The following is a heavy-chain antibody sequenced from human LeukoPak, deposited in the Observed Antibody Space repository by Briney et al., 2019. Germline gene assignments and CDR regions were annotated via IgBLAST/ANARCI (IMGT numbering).Heavy chain of an antibody. CDR3: AKGNSVNYDYYYYGMDV. CDR2: INSDGSST. CDR1: GFTFSSYW. V-gene: IGHV3-74*01. Sequence: GGSLRLSCAASGFTFSSYWMHWVRQAPGKGLVWVSRINSDGSSTSYADSVKGRFTISRDNAKNTLYLQMNSLRAEDTALYYCAKGNSVNYDYYYYGMDVWGQGTTVTVSS. J-gene: IGHJ6*02. D-gene: IGHD5-12*01.